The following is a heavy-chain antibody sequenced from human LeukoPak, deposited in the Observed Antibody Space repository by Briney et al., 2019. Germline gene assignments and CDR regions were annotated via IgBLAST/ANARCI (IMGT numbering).Heavy chain of an antibody. CDR3: AKAGTTVTPYYYYGMDV. CDR2: ISGSGGST. J-gene: IGHJ6*02. CDR1: GFTLSSYA. V-gene: IGHV3-23*01. D-gene: IGHD4-17*01. Sequence: GGSLRLPCAASGFTLSSYAMSWVRQAPGKGLEWVSAISGSGGSTYYADSVKGRFTISRDNSKNTLYLQMNSLRAEDTAVYYCAKAGTTVTPYYYYGMDVWGQGTTVTVSS.